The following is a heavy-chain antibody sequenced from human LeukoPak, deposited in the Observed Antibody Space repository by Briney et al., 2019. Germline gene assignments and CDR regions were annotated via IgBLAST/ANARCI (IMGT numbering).Heavy chain of an antibody. D-gene: IGHD3-3*01. Sequence: ASVKVSCKASGYTFTGYYMHWARQAPGQGLEWMGWINPNSGGTNYAQKFQGRVTMTRDTSISTAYMELSRLRSDDTAVYYCARVGASTIFGVVITTYGMDVWGQGTTVTVSS. CDR3: ARVGASTIFGVVITTYGMDV. CDR1: GYTFTGYY. J-gene: IGHJ6*02. CDR2: INPNSGGT. V-gene: IGHV1-2*02.